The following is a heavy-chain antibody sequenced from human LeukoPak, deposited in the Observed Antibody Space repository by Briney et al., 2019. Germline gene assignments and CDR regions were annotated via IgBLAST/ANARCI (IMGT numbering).Heavy chain of an antibody. V-gene: IGHV3-30*02. CDR3: ARENYDYVWGSYRHLDY. CDR2: IRYDGSNK. CDR1: GFTFSSYG. D-gene: IGHD3-16*02. Sequence: GGSLRLSCAASGFTFSSYGMHWVRQAPGKGLEWVAFIRYDGSNKYYADSVKGRFTISRDNAKNSLYLQMNSLRAEDTAVYYCARENYDYVWGSYRHLDYWGQGTLVTVSS. J-gene: IGHJ4*02.